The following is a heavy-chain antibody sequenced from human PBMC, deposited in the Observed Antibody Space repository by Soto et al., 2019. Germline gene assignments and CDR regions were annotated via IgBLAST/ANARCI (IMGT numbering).Heavy chain of an antibody. V-gene: IGHV4-31*03. D-gene: IGHD2-21*02. CDR2: IYYSGST. CDR3: ARVMRSVVVTAFRVYYFDY. Sequence: SETLSLTCTVSGGSISSGGYYWSWIRQHPGKGLEWIGYIYYSGSTYYNPSLKSRVTISVDTSKNQFSLKLSSVTAADTAVYYCARVMRSVVVTAFRVYYFDYWGQGTLVTVSS. CDR1: GGSISSGGYY. J-gene: IGHJ4*02.